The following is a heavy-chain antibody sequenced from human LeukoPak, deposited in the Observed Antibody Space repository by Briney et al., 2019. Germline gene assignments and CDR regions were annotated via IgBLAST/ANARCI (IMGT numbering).Heavy chain of an antibody. D-gene: IGHD1-26*01. CDR3: AREMNSGSFGYRFDY. CDR2: ISAYNGNT. J-gene: IGHJ4*02. CDR1: GYTFTSYG. V-gene: IGHV1-18*01. Sequence: ASVKVSCKASGYTFTSYGISWVRQAPGQGLEWMGWISAYNGNTNYAQKLQGRVTMTTDTSTSTAYMELRSLRSDDTAVYYCAREMNSGSFGYRFDYWRQGTLVTVSS.